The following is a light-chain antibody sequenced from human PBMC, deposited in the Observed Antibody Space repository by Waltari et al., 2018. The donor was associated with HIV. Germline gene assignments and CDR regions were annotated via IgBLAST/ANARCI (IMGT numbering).Light chain of an antibody. Sequence: EIVLTQTPLSSRVTLGQPTSISCKSSQSLVHSDGNTYFSWLQQRPGQPLRLLIFKVSDRISGVPDRFRGGGARTNCTLEITRVEPEDVGLYYCMQATQFPRTFGQGTKLEIK. CDR2: KVS. CDR1: QSLVHSDGNTY. J-gene: IGKJ2*01. CDR3: MQATQFPRT. V-gene: IGKV2-24*01.